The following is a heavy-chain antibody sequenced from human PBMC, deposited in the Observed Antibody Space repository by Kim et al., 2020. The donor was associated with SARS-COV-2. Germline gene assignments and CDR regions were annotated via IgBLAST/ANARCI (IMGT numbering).Heavy chain of an antibody. V-gene: IGHV4-59*08. J-gene: IGHJ3*01. CDR1: GGSIRSYY. CDR3: ARHRSSSWDLDAFDL. CDR2: TYYSGSS. Sequence: SETLSLTCTVSGGSIRSYYWSWIRQPPGKGLEWIGYTYYSGSSNYNPSLKSRVTISIDTSKNQFSLKLSSVTAADTAVYNCARHRSSSWDLDAFDLWGQGTIVTVSS. D-gene: IGHD6-13*01.